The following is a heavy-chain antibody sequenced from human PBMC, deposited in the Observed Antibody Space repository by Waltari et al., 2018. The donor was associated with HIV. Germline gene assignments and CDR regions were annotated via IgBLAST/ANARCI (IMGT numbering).Heavy chain of an antibody. D-gene: IGHD3-16*01. CDR1: NDDGPSLSAYYWSFRASY. CDR3: ARGVGYDYVWGSYADY. J-gene: IGHJ4*02. V-gene: IGHV4-34*01. Sequence: QVQLHQWGAGLLKPSETLSLTSAVSNDDGPSLSAYYWSFRASYWTWIRQAPGKGLEWIGECDYSGSTNQNPSLRSRVSISVDTSKRQFSLRVSSVTDADTAVYYCARGVGYDYVWGSYADYWSQGTLVAVSS. CDR2: CDYSGST.